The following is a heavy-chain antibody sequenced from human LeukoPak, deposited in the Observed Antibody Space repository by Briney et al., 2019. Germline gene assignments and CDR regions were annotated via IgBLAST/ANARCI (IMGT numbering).Heavy chain of an antibody. Sequence: SETLSLTCTVSGGSISSSSYYWGWIRQPPGKGLEWIGSIYYSGSTYYNPSLKSRVTISVDTSKNQFSLKLSSVTAADTAVYYCARNAAGIAVAGTGVYYYYGMDVWGQGTTVTVSS. CDR2: IYYSGST. CDR3: ARNAAGIAVAGTGVYYYYGMDV. J-gene: IGHJ6*02. CDR1: GGSISSSSYY. D-gene: IGHD6-19*01. V-gene: IGHV4-39*07.